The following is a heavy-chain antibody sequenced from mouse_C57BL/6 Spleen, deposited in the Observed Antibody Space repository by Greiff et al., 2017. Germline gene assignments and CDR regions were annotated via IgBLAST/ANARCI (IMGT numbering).Heavy chain of an antibody. D-gene: IGHD1-1*01. CDR1: GFNIKDYY. CDR2: IDPEDGDT. CDR3: TAYYYGSSDWFAY. Sequence: DVKLQESGAELVRPGASVKLSCTASGFNIKDYYMHWVKQRPEQGLEWIGRIDPEDGDTEYAPKFQGKATMTADTSSNTAYLQLSSLTSEDTAVYYCTAYYYGSSDWFAYWGQGTLVTVSA. J-gene: IGHJ3*01. V-gene: IGHV14-1*01.